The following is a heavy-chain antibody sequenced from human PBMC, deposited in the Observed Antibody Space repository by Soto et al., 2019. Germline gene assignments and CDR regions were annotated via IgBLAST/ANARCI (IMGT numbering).Heavy chain of an antibody. D-gene: IGHD6-13*01. CDR2: ISAYNGNT. Sequence: ASVKVSCKASGYTFTSYGISWVRQAPGQGLEWMGWISAYNGNTNYAQKLQGRVTMTTDTSTSTAYMELRSLRSDDTAVYYCARVFVAAAGSDYYYYYGMDVWGQGTTVTVSS. J-gene: IGHJ6*02. V-gene: IGHV1-18*01. CDR1: GYTFTSYG. CDR3: ARVFVAAAGSDYYYYYGMDV.